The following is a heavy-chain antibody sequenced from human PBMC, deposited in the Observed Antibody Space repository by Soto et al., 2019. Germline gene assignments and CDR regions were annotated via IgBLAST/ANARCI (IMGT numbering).Heavy chain of an antibody. CDR1: GDSFTRYW. D-gene: IGHD6-6*01. CDR3: ARRYIEYSSSSGYYYYGMDV. Sequence: PWESLTISCTSSGDSFTRYWIGWVRQMPGKGLEWMGIIYPGDSDTRYSPSFQGQVTISADKSISTAYLQWSSLKASDTAMYYCARRYIEYSSSSGYYYYGMDVWGQGTTVTVSS. J-gene: IGHJ6*02. CDR2: IYPGDSDT. V-gene: IGHV5-51*01.